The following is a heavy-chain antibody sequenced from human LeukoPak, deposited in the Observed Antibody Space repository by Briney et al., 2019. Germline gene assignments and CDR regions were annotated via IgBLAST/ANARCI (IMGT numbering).Heavy chain of an antibody. V-gene: IGHV1-69*13. J-gene: IGHJ4*02. CDR1: GGTFSSYA. D-gene: IGHD3-9*01. Sequence: SVKVSCKASGGTFSSYANSWVRQAPGQGLEWMGGIIPIFGTANYAQKFQGRVTITADESTSTAYMELSSLRSEDTAVYYCARSADILTGYYVTWGQGTLVTVSS. CDR3: ARSADILTGYYVT. CDR2: IIPIFGTA.